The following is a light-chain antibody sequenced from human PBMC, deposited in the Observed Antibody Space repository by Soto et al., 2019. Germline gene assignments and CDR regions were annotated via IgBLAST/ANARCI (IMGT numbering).Light chain of an antibody. CDR2: ASS. Sequence: DIQMTQSPSSLSASVGDRVTITCRASQTISNTLNWYQQRPGKPPNRLIYASSTLQSGVPPRFSGGGSGTEFTLTISSLQPEDFATYYCQQTYSTPITFGLGTRLEIK. CDR3: QQTYSTPIT. CDR1: QTISNT. V-gene: IGKV1-39*01. J-gene: IGKJ5*01.